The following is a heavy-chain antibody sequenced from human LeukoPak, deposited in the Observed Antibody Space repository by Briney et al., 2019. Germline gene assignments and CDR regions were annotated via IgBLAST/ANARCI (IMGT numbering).Heavy chain of an antibody. J-gene: IGHJ4*02. CDR3: ATDRDWTLLDY. D-gene: IGHD1-1*01. V-gene: IGHV3-7*01. CDR1: GFTFSSNW. CDR2: IKQDGSEE. Sequence: GGSLRLSCAASGFTFSSNWMSWVRQAPGKGLEWVANIKQDGSEENYVDSVKGRFTISRDNAKNSLYLRMNSLRVEDTAVYYCATDRDWTLLDYWGQGTPVTVSS.